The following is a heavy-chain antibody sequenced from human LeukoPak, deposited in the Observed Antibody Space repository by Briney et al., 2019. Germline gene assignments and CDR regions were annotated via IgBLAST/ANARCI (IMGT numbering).Heavy chain of an antibody. Sequence: ASVKVSCRASGYTFTGYGITWVRQAPGQGLEWMGWISAHNGNTNFAPKLQERVTMTTDTSTNITYMELRSLRSDDTAVYYCALTDGFDVWGQGTMVTVSS. J-gene: IGHJ3*01. V-gene: IGHV1-18*01. CDR1: GYTFTGYG. CDR3: ALTDGFDV. CDR2: ISAHNGNT.